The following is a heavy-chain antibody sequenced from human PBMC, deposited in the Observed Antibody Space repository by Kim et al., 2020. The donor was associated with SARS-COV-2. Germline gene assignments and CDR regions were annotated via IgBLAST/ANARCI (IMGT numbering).Heavy chain of an antibody. Sequence: SVKVSCKASGDTFTSYSIRWVRQAPGQGLEWMGVINPSFGTGKYGQKFQGRVTITADESTSTAYMELSSLRSEDTAVYYCARSIGYDSYYYYWMDVWGQGTLVTVSS. D-gene: IGHD5-12*01. V-gene: IGHV1-69*13. J-gene: IGHJ6*02. CDR2: INPSFGTG. CDR3: ARSIGYDSYYYYWMDV. CDR1: GDTFTSYS.